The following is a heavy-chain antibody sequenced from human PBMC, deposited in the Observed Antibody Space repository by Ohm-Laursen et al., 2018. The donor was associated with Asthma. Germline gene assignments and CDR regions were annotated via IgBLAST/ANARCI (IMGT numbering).Heavy chain of an antibody. J-gene: IGHJ4*02. CDR2: ISGSGGST. CDR3: AKANEWSNYYYFDY. V-gene: IGHV3-23*01. Sequence: SLRLSCTASGFTFDDYAMHWVRQAPGKGLEWVSAISGSGGSTYYADSVKGRFTISRDNSKNTLYLQMNSLRAEDTAVYYCAKANEWSNYYYFDYWGQGTLVTVSS. D-gene: IGHD3-3*01. CDR1: GFTFDDYA.